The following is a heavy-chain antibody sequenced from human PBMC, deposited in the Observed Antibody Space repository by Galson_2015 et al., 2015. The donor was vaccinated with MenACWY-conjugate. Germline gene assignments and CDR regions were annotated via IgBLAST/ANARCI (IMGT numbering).Heavy chain of an antibody. CDR3: ARHSGSGGNQYWYFDL. CDR1: GYKFSNYW. J-gene: IGHJ2*01. CDR2: IYPVDSDT. V-gene: IGHV5-51*01. D-gene: IGHD4-23*01. Sequence: QSGAEVKKPGESLKISCKGSGYKFSNYWIGWVRQMPGKGLEWMGNIYPVDSDTKHSPSFEGQVTISADKSITTAYLQWSSLKASDTAIYYCARHSGSGGNQYWYFDLWGRGTLVTVSS.